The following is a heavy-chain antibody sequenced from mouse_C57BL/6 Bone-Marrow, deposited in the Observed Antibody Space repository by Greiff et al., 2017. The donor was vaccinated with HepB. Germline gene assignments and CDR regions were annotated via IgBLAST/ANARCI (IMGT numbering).Heavy chain of an antibody. CDR3: ARMGEDYFDY. V-gene: IGHV1-59*01. CDR2: IDPSDSYT. CDR1: GYTFTSYW. J-gene: IGHJ2*01. D-gene: IGHD2-3*01. Sequence: VQLQQPGAELVRPGTSVKLSCKASGYTFTSYWMHWVKQRPGQGLEWIGVIDPSDSYTNYNQKFKGKATLTVDTSSSTAYMQLSSLTSEDSAVYYCARMGEDYFDYWGKGTTLTVSS.